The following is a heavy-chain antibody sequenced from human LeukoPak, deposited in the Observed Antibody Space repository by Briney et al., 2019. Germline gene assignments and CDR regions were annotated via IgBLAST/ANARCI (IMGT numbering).Heavy chain of an antibody. D-gene: IGHD6-6*01. Sequence: PSETLSLTCTVSGGSISSSTYYWGWIRQPPGKGLEWIGSISYTGSTYYNPSLNSRVTISIDTSTTQFSLKLSSVTDADTAVYYCARLLGDWGQGILVTVSS. CDR2: ISYTGST. CDR3: ARLLGD. J-gene: IGHJ4*02. V-gene: IGHV4-39*01. CDR1: GGSISSSTYY.